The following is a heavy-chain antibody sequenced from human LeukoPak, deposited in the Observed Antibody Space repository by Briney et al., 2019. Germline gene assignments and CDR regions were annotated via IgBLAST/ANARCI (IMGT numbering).Heavy chain of an antibody. V-gene: IGHV4-39*01. D-gene: IGHD1-14*01. CDR1: GGSISSSSYY. Sequence: SETLSLTCTVSGGSISSSSYYWGWIRQPPGKGLEGIGNIYYSGSTYYNPSLKSRVTISVDTSKNQFSLKLSSVTAADAAVYYCASATTYYFYGMDVWGQGTPVTVSS. CDR2: IYYSGST. CDR3: ASATTYYFYGMDV. J-gene: IGHJ6*02.